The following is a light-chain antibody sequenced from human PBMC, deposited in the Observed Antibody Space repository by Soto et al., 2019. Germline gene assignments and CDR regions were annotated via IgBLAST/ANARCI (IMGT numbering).Light chain of an antibody. CDR2: GTS. CDR3: QQYASSPPRFT. CDR1: QSVRSSY. J-gene: IGKJ3*01. Sequence: EIVLTQSPGTLSLSPGERATLSCRASQSVRSSYLAWYQQKPGQAPRLLIYGTSSRATGIPDRFSGSGSGTDFTLTISRLEPEDFAVYYCQQYASSPPRFTFGPGTKVDIK. V-gene: IGKV3-20*01.